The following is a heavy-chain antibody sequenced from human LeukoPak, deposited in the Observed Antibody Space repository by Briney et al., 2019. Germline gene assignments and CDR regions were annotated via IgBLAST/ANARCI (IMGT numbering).Heavy chain of an antibody. CDR2: IHSSGTT. Sequence: TSETLTLSCTASGDSISGYYWSWIRQPPGKGLEWIAIIHSSGTTNYSPSLKSRVSISVDTSNNQFSLNVNSVTAADTAVYYCARGGASSEWFDPWGQGNLVTGSS. CDR3: ARGGASSEWFDP. CDR1: GDSISGYY. D-gene: IGHD2-15*01. V-gene: IGHV4-59*01. J-gene: IGHJ5*02.